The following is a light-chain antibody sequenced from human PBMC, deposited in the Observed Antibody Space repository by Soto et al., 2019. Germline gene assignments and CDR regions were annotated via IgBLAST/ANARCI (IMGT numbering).Light chain of an antibody. J-gene: IGLJ3*02. CDR1: SGSVSTSHF. CDR2: GTK. V-gene: IGLV8-61*01. Sequence: QTVVTQEPSFSVSPGWTVTLTCGLSSGSVSTSHFPNWYQQTPGQPPRTLIYGTKTRSSGVPDRFSGSILGIRAALTITGAQADDESDYYCVLYVGSGIWVFGGGTKRAVL. CDR3: VLYVGSGIWV.